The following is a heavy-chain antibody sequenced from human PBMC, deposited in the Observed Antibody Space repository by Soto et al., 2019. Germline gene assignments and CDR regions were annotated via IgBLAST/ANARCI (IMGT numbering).Heavy chain of an antibody. Sequence: QVQLVQSGAEVKKPGSSVKVSCTASEGTFNSYTIGWVRQAPGQGLEWMGRVIPILGMANFAQKFQGRVMITVDKSTSTAYMVLSSLRSDDTAVYYCATNYGSGSTHFDYWGQGTLVTVSS. J-gene: IGHJ4*02. CDR2: VIPILGMA. D-gene: IGHD3-10*01. CDR3: ATNYGSGSTHFDY. V-gene: IGHV1-69*02. CDR1: EGTFNSYT.